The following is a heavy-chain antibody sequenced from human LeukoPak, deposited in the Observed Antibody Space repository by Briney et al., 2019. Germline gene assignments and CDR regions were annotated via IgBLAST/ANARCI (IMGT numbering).Heavy chain of an antibody. V-gene: IGHV1-18*01. CDR3: ARTQKLVPTFNNWFDH. D-gene: IGHD6-6*01. CDR2: ISDYNGKT. Sequence: GASVKVSCKASVYTFTSYGISWVRQAPGQRLEWMGWISDYNGKTNYAQKLQGRVTMTTETSTSTAYMELRSLRSDATAVYYCARTQKLVPTFNNWFDHWGQGTLVTVSS. CDR1: VYTFTSYG. J-gene: IGHJ5*02.